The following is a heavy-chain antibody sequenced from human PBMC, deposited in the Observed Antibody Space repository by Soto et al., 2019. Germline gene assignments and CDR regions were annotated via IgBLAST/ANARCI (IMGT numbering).Heavy chain of an antibody. J-gene: IGHJ4*02. CDR2: FDPEDGET. V-gene: IGHV1-24*01. CDR1: GYTLTELS. D-gene: IGHD3-10*01. Sequence: VASVKVSCKVSGYTLTELSMHWVRQAPGKGLEWMGGFDPEDGETIYAQKFQGRVTMTEDTSTDTAYMELSSLRSEDTAVYYCATGYGELFWSFDYWGQGTLVTVSS. CDR3: ATGYGELFWSFDY.